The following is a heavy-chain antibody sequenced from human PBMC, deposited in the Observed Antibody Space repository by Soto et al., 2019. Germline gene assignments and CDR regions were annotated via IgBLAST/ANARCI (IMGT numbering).Heavy chain of an antibody. CDR1: GYTFTSYG. CDR3: ARVMLCTNGVPYGCYPYYMDV. D-gene: IGHD2-8*01. V-gene: IGHV1-18*01. J-gene: IGHJ6*03. Sequence: ASVKVSCKASGYTFTSYGISWVRQAPGQGLEWMGWISAYNGNTNYAQKLQGRVTMTTDTSTSTAYMELRSLRSDDTAVYYCARVMLCTNGVPYGCYPYYMDVWGKGTTVTVSS. CDR2: ISAYNGNT.